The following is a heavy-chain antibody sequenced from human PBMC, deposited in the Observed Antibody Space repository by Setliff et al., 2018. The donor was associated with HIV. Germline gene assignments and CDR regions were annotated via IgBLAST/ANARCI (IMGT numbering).Heavy chain of an antibody. D-gene: IGHD3-22*01. CDR1: GYSINSVNY. J-gene: IGHJ3*02. CDR3: ARVGHYFDALDI. Sequence: SETLSLTCSVSGYSINSVNYWGWIRQPPGKGLEWIGNIYYSGSTYYNPSLNSRVTISVDTSKNHFSLKLTSVTAADTAIYYCARVGHYFDALDIWGQGTMVTVSS. CDR2: IYYSGST. V-gene: IGHV4-38-2*02.